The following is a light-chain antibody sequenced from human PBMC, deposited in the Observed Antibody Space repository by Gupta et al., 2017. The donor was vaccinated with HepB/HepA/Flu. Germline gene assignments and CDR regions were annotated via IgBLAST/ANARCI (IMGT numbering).Light chain of an antibody. Sequence: DLQMTQSPSSLSASVGDRVTITCRASQGINNHLAWFQQRPGKAPKSLIYAASRLKSGVPSRFSGSESATEFTLTIISRQPEDFATYYCRQENNSPLTFGQGTKVEIK. CDR3: RQENNSPLT. V-gene: IGKV1-16*01. CDR2: AAS. CDR1: QGINNH. J-gene: IGKJ1*01.